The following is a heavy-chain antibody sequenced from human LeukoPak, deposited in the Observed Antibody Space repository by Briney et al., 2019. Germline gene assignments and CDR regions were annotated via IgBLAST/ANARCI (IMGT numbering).Heavy chain of an antibody. V-gene: IGHV3-30-3*01. J-gene: IGHJ3*02. CDR1: GFTFSSYA. CDR3: ARIPAVYSSSWYREDAFDI. Sequence: GGSLRLSCAASGFTFSSYAMHWVRQAPGKGLEWVAVISYDGSNKYYADSVKGRFTISRDNSKNTLYLQMNSLRAEDTAVYYCARIPAVYSSSWYREDAFDIWGQGTMVTVSS. CDR2: ISYDGSNK. D-gene: IGHD6-13*01.